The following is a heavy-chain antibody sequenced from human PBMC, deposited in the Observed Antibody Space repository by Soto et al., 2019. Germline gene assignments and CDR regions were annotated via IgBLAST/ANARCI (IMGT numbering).Heavy chain of an antibody. D-gene: IGHD2-2*02. CDR1: GGSISSSSYY. Sequence: SETLSLTCTVSGGSISSSSYYWGWIRQPPGKGLEWIGSIYYSGSTYYNPSLKSRVTISVDTSKNQFSLKLSSVTAADTAVYYCARLPPYDPLPAAIMENPGPYYYYYMDVWGKGTTVTVSS. CDR2: IYYSGST. J-gene: IGHJ6*03. V-gene: IGHV4-39*01. CDR3: ARLPPYDPLPAAIMENPGPYYYYYMDV.